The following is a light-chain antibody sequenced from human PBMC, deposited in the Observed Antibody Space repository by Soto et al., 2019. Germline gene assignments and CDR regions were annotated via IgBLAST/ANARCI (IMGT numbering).Light chain of an antibody. CDR2: SNS. J-gene: IGLJ1*01. CDR1: XSNIGAGYD. V-gene: IGLV1-40*01. Sequence: QSVLTQPPSVSGAPGQRVTISCTGSXSNIGAGYDVHWYQQLPGTAPKLLIYSNSNRPSGVPDRFSGSKSGTSASLAITGLQAEDEADYYCQSYDSSLSGYVFGTGTKLTVL. CDR3: QSYDSSLSGYV.